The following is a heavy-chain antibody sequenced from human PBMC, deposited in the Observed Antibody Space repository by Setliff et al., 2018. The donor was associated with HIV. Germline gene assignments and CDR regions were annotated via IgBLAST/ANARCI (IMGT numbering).Heavy chain of an antibody. CDR3: ARGPTTVTNYYYYMDV. CDR2: ITSTGSTI. J-gene: IGHJ6*03. CDR1: GFTFSDCS. V-gene: IGHV3-48*01. Sequence: GGSLRLSCAASGFTFSDCSMNWVRQAPGKGLEWISYITSTGSTIYYADSVKGRFTISRDNDRNSLYLQMNGLRAEDTAVYYCARGPTTVTNYYYYMDVWGKGTTVTVSS. D-gene: IGHD4-17*01.